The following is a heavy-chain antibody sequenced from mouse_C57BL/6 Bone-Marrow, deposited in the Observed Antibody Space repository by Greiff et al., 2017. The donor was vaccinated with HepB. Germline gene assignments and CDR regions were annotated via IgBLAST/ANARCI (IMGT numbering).Heavy chain of an antibody. CDR3: ARKDYSNYVWFAY. V-gene: IGHV5-4*01. CDR1: GFTFSSYA. Sequence: EVQVVESGGGLVKPGGSLKLSCAASGFTFSSYAMSWVRQTPEKRLEWVATISDGGSYTYYPDNVKGRFTISRDNAKNNLYLQMSHLKSEDTAMYYCARKDYSNYVWFAYWGQGTLVTVSA. D-gene: IGHD2-5*01. CDR2: ISDGGSYT. J-gene: IGHJ3*01.